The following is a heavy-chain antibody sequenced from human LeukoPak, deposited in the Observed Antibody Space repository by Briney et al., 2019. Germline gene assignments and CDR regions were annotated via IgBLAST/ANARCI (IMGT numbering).Heavy chain of an antibody. J-gene: IGHJ4*02. Sequence: SETLSLTCTVSSGSISSSSYYWGWIRQPPGKGLEWIGNIYYSGSTYYNPSLKSRVTISVDTSQSQFSLRLSSVTAADTAVYCCARYDSGGFYRNFDYWGQGTLVTVSS. CDR2: IYYSGST. D-gene: IGHD3-22*01. CDR3: ARYDSGGFYRNFDY. V-gene: IGHV4-39*01. CDR1: SGSISSSSYY.